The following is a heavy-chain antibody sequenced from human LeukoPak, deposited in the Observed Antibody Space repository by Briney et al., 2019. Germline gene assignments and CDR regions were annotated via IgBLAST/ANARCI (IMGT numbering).Heavy chain of an antibody. V-gene: IGHV7-4-1*02. CDR2: INTNTGNP. D-gene: IGHD2-15*01. J-gene: IGHJ6*02. CDR3: ARDDCSGGSCYGRNYYYGMDV. CDR1: GYTFTSYA. Sequence: ASVTVSCKASGYTFTSYAMNWVRQAPGQGLEWMGWINTNTGNPTYAQGFTGRFVFSLDTSVSTAYLQISSLKAEDTAVYYCARDDCSGGSCYGRNYYYGMDVWGQGTTVTVSS.